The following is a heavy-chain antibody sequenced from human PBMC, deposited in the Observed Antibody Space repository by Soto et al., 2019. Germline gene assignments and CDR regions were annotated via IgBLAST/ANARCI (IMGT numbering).Heavy chain of an antibody. Sequence: QVQLVESGGGVVQPGRSLRLSCAASGFTFSSYGMHWVRQAPGKGLEWVAVIWYDGSNKYYADSVKGRFTISRDNSKNTLYLQMNNLRAEDTAVYYGARGPPAILTCYHPVDYWGQGTLVTVSP. V-gene: IGHV3-33*01. CDR1: GFTFSSYG. CDR3: ARGPPAILTCYHPVDY. D-gene: IGHD3-9*01. CDR2: IWYDGSNK. J-gene: IGHJ4*02.